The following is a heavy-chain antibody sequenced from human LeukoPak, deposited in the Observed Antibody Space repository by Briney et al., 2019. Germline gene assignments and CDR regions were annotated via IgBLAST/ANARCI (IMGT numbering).Heavy chain of an antibody. V-gene: IGHV3-21*01. CDR1: GFTFSSYS. Sequence: GGSLRLSCAASGFTFSSYSMNWVRQAPGKGLEWVSSVDSTGRYIYYADSLKGRFTVSRDNAKNSLFLQMSSLRVEDTAVYYCATDLAAAGPYYHYYMDGWGKGSAVTVSS. CDR3: ATDLAAAGPYYHYYMDG. CDR2: VDSTGRYI. J-gene: IGHJ6*03. D-gene: IGHD6-13*01.